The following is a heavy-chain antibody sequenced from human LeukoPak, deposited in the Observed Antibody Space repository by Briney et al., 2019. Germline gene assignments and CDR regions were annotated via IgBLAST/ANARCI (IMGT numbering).Heavy chain of an antibody. Sequence: SQTLSLTCAVSGGSISSGGYSWSWIRQPPGKGLEWIGYIYHSGSTYYNPSLKSRVTISVDRSENQFSLKLSSVTAADTAVYYCAREKGTITMVRGNWFDPWGQGTLVTVSS. CDR2: IYHSGST. D-gene: IGHD3-10*01. CDR1: GGSISSGGYS. CDR3: AREKGTITMVRGNWFDP. V-gene: IGHV4-30-2*01. J-gene: IGHJ5*02.